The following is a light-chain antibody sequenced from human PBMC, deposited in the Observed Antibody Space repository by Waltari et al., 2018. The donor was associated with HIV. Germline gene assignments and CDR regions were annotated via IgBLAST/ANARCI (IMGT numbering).Light chain of an antibody. CDR3: ATWDDSLSGVV. CDR1: SSNIGNYY. J-gene: IGLJ2*01. V-gene: IGLV1-47*01. Sequence: QSVLTQPPSASATPGQRVTISCSGSSSNIGNYYVYWYQQLPGATPKVLIFRNNRRPSGLPVRFSGSKSGTSASLAISGLRSEDEADYYCATWDDSLSGVVFGGGTKLTVL. CDR2: RNN.